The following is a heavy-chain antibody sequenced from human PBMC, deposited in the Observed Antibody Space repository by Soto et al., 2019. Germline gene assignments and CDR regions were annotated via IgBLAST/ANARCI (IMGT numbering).Heavy chain of an antibody. CDR3: AKTGAAAGPYYYYGMDV. D-gene: IGHD6-13*01. Sequence: QVQLVQSGAEVKKPGSSVKVSCKASGGTFSSYAISWVRQAPGQGLEWMGGIIPIFGTANYAQKFQGRVTITADKSTSTAYMELSSLRSEDTAVYYCAKTGAAAGPYYYYGMDVWGQGTTVTVSS. CDR1: GGTFSSYA. J-gene: IGHJ6*02. V-gene: IGHV1-69*06. CDR2: IIPIFGTA.